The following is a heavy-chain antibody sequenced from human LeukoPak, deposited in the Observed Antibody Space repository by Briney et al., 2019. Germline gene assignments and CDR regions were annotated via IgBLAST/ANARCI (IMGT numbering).Heavy chain of an antibody. J-gene: IGHJ6*04. V-gene: IGHV1-3*01. CDR1: GYTFTSYA. D-gene: IGHD3-9*01. Sequence: RASVKVSCKAPGYTFTSYAVHWVRQAPGQRLEWMGWINAGNGNTKYSQKSQGRVTITRDTSASTAYMELSSLRSEDTAVYYCARDPLRYFGIVTLSYGMDVWGKGTTVTVSS. CDR3: ARDPLRYFGIVTLSYGMDV. CDR2: INAGNGNT.